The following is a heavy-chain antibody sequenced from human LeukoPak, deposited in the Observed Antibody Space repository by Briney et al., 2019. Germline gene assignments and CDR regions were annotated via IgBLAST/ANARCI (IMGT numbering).Heavy chain of an antibody. CDR3: ATDMVGYCGDVTCYSEAY. D-gene: IGHD2-21*01. CDR2: FDPEVGKT. V-gene: IGHV1-24*01. J-gene: IGHJ4*02. CDR1: GYSLTALS. Sequence: ASVKVSCKVSGYSLTALSMHWVRQAPGKGLEGMGGFDPEVGKTMYAEKLDGRLTVTDDTPTDTAYIQLSSLRLEDTAVYYCATDMVGYCGDVTCYSEAYWGQGTLVTVSS.